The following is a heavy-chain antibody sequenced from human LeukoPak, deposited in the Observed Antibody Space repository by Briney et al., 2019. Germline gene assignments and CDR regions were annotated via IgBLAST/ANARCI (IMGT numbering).Heavy chain of an antibody. CDR1: GGSISSSSYY. Sequence: PSETLSLTCTVSGGSISSSSYYWGWVRQPPGKGLEWIGEIYHSGSTNYNPSLKSRVTISVDKSKNQFSLKLSSVTAADTAVYYCARSPYYYDSSGPHDYWGQGTLVTVSS. V-gene: IGHV4-39*07. CDR3: ARSPYYYDSSGPHDY. CDR2: IYHSGST. J-gene: IGHJ4*02. D-gene: IGHD3-22*01.